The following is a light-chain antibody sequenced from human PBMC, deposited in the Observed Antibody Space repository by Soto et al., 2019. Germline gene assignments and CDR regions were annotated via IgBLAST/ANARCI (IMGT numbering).Light chain of an antibody. CDR1: QSVSGN. CDR3: QQYNNWPPRT. CDR2: GAS. V-gene: IGKV3-15*01. Sequence: EIVMTQSPATLSVSPGERATLSCRASQSVSGNLAWYQQKPGQAPRLLIYGASTRATGIPARFSGSGSGTEFTLTISSLQSEDFVVYYCQQYNNWPPRTFGQGTKVEIK. J-gene: IGKJ1*01.